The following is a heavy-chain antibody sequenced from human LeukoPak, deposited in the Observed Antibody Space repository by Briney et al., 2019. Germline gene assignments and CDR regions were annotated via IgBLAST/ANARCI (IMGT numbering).Heavy chain of an antibody. CDR3: ARENIVVVPAANPRFDP. Sequence: SETLSLTCAVYGGSFSGYYWSWIRQPPGKGLEWIGEINRSGSTNYNPSLKSRVTISVDTSKNQFSLKLSSVTAADTAVYYCARENIVVVPAANPRFDPWGQGTLVTVSS. CDR2: INRSGST. CDR1: GGSFSGYY. J-gene: IGHJ5*02. D-gene: IGHD2-2*01. V-gene: IGHV4-34*01.